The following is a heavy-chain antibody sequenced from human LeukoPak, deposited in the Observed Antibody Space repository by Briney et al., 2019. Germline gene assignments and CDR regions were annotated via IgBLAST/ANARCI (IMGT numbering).Heavy chain of an antibody. CDR2: IIPIFGTA. CDR1: GYTFTSYG. D-gene: IGHD1-14*01. J-gene: IGHJ3*01. V-gene: IGHV1-69*13. CDR3: ANRVIGTPGVGVAFDF. Sequence: SVKVSCKASGYTFTSYGISWVRQAPGQGLEWMGGIIPIFGTANYAQKFQGRVTITADESTSTAYMELSSLRSEDTAVYYCANRVIGTPGVGVAFDFWGQGTMVTVSS.